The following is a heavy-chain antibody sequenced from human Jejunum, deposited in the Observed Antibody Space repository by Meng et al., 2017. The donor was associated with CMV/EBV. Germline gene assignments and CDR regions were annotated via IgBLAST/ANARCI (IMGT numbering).Heavy chain of an antibody. J-gene: IGHJ4*02. Sequence: SGFTFSTYWISWVRQAPGKGLEWVANIKYDGSQKYYVDSVKGRFTISRDNAKNSLYLQMNSLRAEDTAIYYCAKSTANTWSTFDSWGQGTLVTVSS. CDR1: GFTFSTYW. D-gene: IGHD2-8*02. CDR3: AKSTANTWSTFDS. V-gene: IGHV3-7*03. CDR2: IKYDGSQK.